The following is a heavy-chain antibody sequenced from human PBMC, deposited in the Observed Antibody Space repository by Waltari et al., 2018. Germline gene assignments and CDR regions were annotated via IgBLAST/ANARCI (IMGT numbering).Heavy chain of an antibody. CDR2: VDPEDGET. CDR3: ATVVGYGRVNWYFDL. V-gene: IGHV1-69-2*01. J-gene: IGHJ2*01. CDR1: GYTFTDYY. Sequence: EVQLVQSGAEGKKPGATVKISCKASGYTFTDYYMDWVQQAPGKGLEWMGRVDPEDGETIYAAKFLCRVTITADTSTDTAYMELSSLRSEDTAVYYFATVVGYGRVNWYFDLWGRVTLVTVSS. D-gene: IGHD5-18*01.